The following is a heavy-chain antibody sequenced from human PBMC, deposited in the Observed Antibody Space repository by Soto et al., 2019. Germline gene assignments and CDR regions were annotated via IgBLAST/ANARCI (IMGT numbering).Heavy chain of an antibody. CDR1: GGTFSSYA. Sequence: QVQLVQSGAEVKKPGSSVKVSCKASGGTFSSYAISWVLQAPGQGLEWMGGIIPIFGTANYAQKFQGRVTITADESTSTAYMELSSLRSEDTAVYYCARVPDSITMVRGAPMDVWGQGTTVTVSS. V-gene: IGHV1-69*01. CDR2: IIPIFGTA. D-gene: IGHD3-10*01. CDR3: ARVPDSITMVRGAPMDV. J-gene: IGHJ6*02.